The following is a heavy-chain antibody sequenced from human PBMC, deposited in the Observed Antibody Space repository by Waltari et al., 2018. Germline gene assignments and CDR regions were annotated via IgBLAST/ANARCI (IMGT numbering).Heavy chain of an antibody. CDR2: ISRDEKNT. J-gene: IGHJ4*02. D-gene: IGHD3-22*01. Sequence: QVQLVESGGGVVQPGRSLRLSCAASGFTFTSYVIQWFRQAPGKGLEWVAVISRDEKNTYYVDSVKGRFTVSRDNSKNTIYLQMNSLKTEDTAVYYCAREDYYDRGRIGANFDYWGQGTLVTVSS. CDR1: GFTFTSYV. V-gene: IGHV3-30*03. CDR3: AREDYYDRGRIGANFDY.